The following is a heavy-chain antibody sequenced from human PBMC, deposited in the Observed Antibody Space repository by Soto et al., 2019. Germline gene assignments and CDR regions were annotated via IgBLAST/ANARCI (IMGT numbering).Heavy chain of an antibody. Sequence: EVQLVESGGDLVQPGGSLRLSCAASGFTFSSYSMNWVRQAPGKGLEWVSYISSSSSTIYYADSVKGRFTISRDNAKNSLYLHMNSLRAEDTAVYYCARADSGYAHGYYYYGMDVWGQGTTVTVSS. CDR2: ISSSSSTI. J-gene: IGHJ6*02. CDR1: GFTFSSYS. D-gene: IGHD5-12*01. CDR3: ARADSGYAHGYYYYGMDV. V-gene: IGHV3-48*01.